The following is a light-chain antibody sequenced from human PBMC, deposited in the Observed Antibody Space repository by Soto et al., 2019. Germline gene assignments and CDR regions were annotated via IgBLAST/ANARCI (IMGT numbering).Light chain of an antibody. CDR2: AAS. CDR1: QSIGNY. Sequence: DIQMTQSPSSLSTSVGDRVSITCRASQSIGNYLNWYQQKPGKVPKLLIYAASRLQSGVPSRFSGSGSGTDFTLTISSLQPEDFANYFCQQSYITPWTFGQGTKVEI. CDR3: QQSYITPWT. V-gene: IGKV1-39*01. J-gene: IGKJ1*01.